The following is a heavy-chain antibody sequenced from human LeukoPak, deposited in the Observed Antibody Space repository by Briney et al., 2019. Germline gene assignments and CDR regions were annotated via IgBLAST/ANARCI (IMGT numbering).Heavy chain of an antibody. V-gene: IGHV3-30-3*01. CDR2: ISYDGSNK. CDR3: ARVLVGDSSDY. J-gene: IGHJ4*02. CDR1: GFTFSSYA. Sequence: GGSLRLSCAASGFTFSSYAMHWVRQAPGKGLEWVAVISYDGSNKYYADSVKGRFTISRDNSKNTLYLQMNSLSAEDTAVYYCARVLVGDSSDYWGQGTLVTVSS. D-gene: IGHD3-22*01.